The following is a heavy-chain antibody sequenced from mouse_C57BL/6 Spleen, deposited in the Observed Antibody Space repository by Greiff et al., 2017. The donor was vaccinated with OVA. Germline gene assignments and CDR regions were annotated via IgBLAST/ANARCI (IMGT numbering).Heavy chain of an antibody. D-gene: IGHD2-1*01. CDR1: GYSITSGYY. J-gene: IGHJ3*01. CDR3: ARGGPYGNSWFAY. Sequence: EVQLQESGPGLVKPSQSLSLTCSVTGYSITSGYYWNWIRQFPGNKLEWMGYISYDGSNNYNPSLKNRISITRDTSKNQFFLKLNSVTTEDTATYYCARGGPYGNSWFAYWGQGTLVTVSA. CDR2: ISYDGSN. V-gene: IGHV3-6*01.